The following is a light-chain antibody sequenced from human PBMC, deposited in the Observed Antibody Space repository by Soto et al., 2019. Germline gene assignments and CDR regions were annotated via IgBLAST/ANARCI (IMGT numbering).Light chain of an antibody. V-gene: IGKV3D-15*01. CDR3: QQHNQWPIT. CDR1: QSAGNF. CDR2: YIS. Sequence: EIVMTQSPDTLSVSPGETASLSCRASQSAGNFLAWYQQKPGQAPRLLIYYISTRATGIPARFSGSGSGTEFTLTINSPQSEDSAVYYCQQHNQWPITFGQGTRLAI. J-gene: IGKJ5*01.